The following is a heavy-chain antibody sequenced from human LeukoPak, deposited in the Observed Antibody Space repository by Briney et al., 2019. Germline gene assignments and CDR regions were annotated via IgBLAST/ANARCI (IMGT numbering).Heavy chain of an antibody. CDR2: IYHSGST. V-gene: IGHV4-30-2*01. CDR1: GGSISSGGYS. CDR3: ARGSTSNWFDP. J-gene: IGHJ5*02. Sequence: PSETLSLTCAVPGGSISSGGYSWSWIRQPPGKGLEWIGYIYHSGSTYYNPSLKSRVTISVDRSKNQFSLKLSSVTAADTAVYYCARGSTSNWFDPWGQGTLVTVSS. D-gene: IGHD2-2*01.